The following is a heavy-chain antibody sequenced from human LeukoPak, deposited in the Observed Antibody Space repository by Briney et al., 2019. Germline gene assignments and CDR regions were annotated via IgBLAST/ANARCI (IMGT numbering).Heavy chain of an antibody. CDR3: ARPPYSSSWDPGWFDP. J-gene: IGHJ5*02. Sequence: GGSLRLSCAASGFTFSTYTMNWVRQAPGKGLEWVSSISSSSSYIYYTDSLKGRFTISRDNAKNSLYLQMNSLRAEDTAVYYCARPPYSSSWDPGWFDPWGQGTLITVSS. V-gene: IGHV3-21*01. D-gene: IGHD6-13*01. CDR2: ISSSSSYI. CDR1: GFTFSTYT.